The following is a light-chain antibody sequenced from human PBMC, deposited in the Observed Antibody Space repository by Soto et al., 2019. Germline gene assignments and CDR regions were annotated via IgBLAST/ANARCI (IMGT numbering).Light chain of an antibody. J-gene: IGKJ1*01. Sequence: IVMTQSPLSLPVTPGGPASISCRSSQSLLHSDGYDYLVWYLQKPGQSPQLLIYLGSNRASGVPDRFSGSGSGTHFTLKISRVEAEDVGVYYCMQGLQTPWTFGQGTKVEIK. CDR3: MQGLQTPWT. CDR2: LGS. CDR1: QSLLHSDGYDY. V-gene: IGKV2-28*01.